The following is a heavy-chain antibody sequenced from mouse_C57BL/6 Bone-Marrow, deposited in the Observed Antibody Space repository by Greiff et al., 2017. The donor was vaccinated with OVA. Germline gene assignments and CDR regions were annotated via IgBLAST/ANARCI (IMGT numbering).Heavy chain of an antibody. CDR2: IYWDDDK. CDR1: GFSLSTSGMG. J-gene: IGHJ3*01. CDR3: ARSYRTGFAY. Sequence: QVTLNVCGPGILQSSQTLSLTCSFSGFSLSTSGMGVSWIRQPSGKGLEWLAHIYWDDDKRYNPSLKSRLTISKDTSRNQVFLKITSVDTADTATYYCARSYRTGFAYWGQGTLVTVSA. V-gene: IGHV8-12*01.